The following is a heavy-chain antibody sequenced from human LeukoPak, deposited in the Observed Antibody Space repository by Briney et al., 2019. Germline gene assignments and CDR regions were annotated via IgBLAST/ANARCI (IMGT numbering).Heavy chain of an antibody. Sequence: SSVTVSFLGSVYTLTELSMHWVRQAPGKGVEWMGGFDHEEGETTYAQKFQGRVTMTEDTYTDTAYMELSSLRSEDTAVYYCASPLVGASGIDDYWGQGTLVTVSS. CDR1: VYTLTELS. J-gene: IGHJ4*02. D-gene: IGHD1-26*01. CDR2: FDHEEGET. CDR3: ASPLVGASGIDDY. V-gene: IGHV1-24*01.